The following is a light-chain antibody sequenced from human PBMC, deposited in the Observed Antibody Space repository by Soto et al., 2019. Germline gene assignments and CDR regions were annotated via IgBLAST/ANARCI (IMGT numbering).Light chain of an antibody. J-gene: IGLJ2*01. Sequence: QSALTQPPSVSGSPGQSVTISCIGTNAVASYNRVSWYQQTPGTSPRLLLYDLNKRASGISDRFSESKSGNTASLTISGLRAEDEGEYYCGLYTLAETVVLGGGTKLTVL. CDR1: NAVASYNR. CDR3: GLYTLAETVV. V-gene: IGLV2-18*01. CDR2: DLN.